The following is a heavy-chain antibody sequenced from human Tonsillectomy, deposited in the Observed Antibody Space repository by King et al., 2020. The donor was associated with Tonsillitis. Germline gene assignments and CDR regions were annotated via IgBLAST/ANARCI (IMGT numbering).Heavy chain of an antibody. CDR2: IYYSGST. J-gene: IGHJ4*02. Sequence: PQLQESGPGLVKPSETLSLTCTVSGGSISSSSYYWGWIRQPPGKGLEWIGSIYYSGSTYYNPSLKSRVTISVDTSKNQFSLKLSSVTAADTAVYYCARLDVVVAAAGTSDYFDYWGQGTLVTVSS. D-gene: IGHD6-13*01. CDR1: GGSISSSSYY. CDR3: ARLDVVVAAAGTSDYFDY. V-gene: IGHV4-39*01.